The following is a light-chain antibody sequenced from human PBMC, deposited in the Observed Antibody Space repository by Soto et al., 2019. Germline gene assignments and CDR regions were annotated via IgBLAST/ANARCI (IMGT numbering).Light chain of an antibody. Sequence: QSVLTQPPSASGTPGQRVTISCSGSSSNIGSNYVYWYQQFPGTAPKLLIYRDYQRPSGVPDRFSGSKSGTSASLAISGLRSEDEADYYCAAWDDSVSDAVFGGGTQLTVL. CDR3: AAWDDSVSDAV. J-gene: IGLJ7*01. CDR2: RDY. CDR1: SSNIGSNY. V-gene: IGLV1-47*01.